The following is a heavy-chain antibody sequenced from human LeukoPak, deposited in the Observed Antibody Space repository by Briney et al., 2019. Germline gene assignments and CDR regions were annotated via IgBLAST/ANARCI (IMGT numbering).Heavy chain of an antibody. CDR3: ARSYQVQAAAFDI. CDR2: IYYSGST. V-gene: IGHV4-59*11. J-gene: IGHJ3*02. D-gene: IGHD1-1*01. CDR1: GGSISSHY. Sequence: PSETPSLTCTVSGGSISSHYWSWIRQPPGKGLEWIGDIYYSGSTNYNPSLKSRVTISVDTSKNQFSLKLSSVTAADTAVYYCARSYQVQAAAFDIWGQGTMVTVSS.